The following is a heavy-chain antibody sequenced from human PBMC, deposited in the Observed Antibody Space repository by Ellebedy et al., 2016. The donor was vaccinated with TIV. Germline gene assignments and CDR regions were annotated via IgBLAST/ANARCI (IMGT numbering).Heavy chain of an antibody. CDR3: ARHGYGANRYYYFYMDV. D-gene: IGHD4-23*01. Sequence: GESLKISCKGSGYSFTSYWIGWVRQMPGKGLEWMGIIYPGDSDTRYSPSFQGQVTISADKSISAAYLQWSSLKASDTAMYFCARHGYGANRYYYFYMDVWGKGTTVTVSS. J-gene: IGHJ6*03. CDR1: GYSFTSYW. CDR2: IYPGDSDT. V-gene: IGHV5-51*01.